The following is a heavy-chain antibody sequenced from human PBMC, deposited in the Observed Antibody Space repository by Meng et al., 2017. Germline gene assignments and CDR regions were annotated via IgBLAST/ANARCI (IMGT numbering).Heavy chain of an antibody. V-gene: IGHV1-2*02. Sequence: ASVKVSCKASGYTFTGYYMHWVRQAPGQGLEWMGWINPNSGGTNYAQKFQGRVTMTRDTSISTAYMELSRLRSDDTAVYYCARDLGYSSGWYDPYFDYWGQGTLVTGSS. D-gene: IGHD6-19*01. CDR2: INPNSGGT. CDR1: GYTFTGYY. J-gene: IGHJ4*02. CDR3: ARDLGYSSGWYDPYFDY.